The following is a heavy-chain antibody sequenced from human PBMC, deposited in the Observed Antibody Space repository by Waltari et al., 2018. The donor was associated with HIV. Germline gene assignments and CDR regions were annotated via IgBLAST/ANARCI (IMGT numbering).Heavy chain of an antibody. V-gene: IGHV3-33*01. Sequence: QVQLVESGGGVVQPGRSLRLSCAASGLTFKNYGMHWVRQAPGKGLEWVAVIWYDGSNKYYADSVKGRFTISRDNYKNRLYLQMNSLRAEDTAVYYCARDRGGSSSLVLDSWGQGTLVTVSS. CDR2: IWYDGSNK. J-gene: IGHJ4*02. CDR1: GLTFKNYG. CDR3: ARDRGGSSSLVLDS. D-gene: IGHD6-6*01.